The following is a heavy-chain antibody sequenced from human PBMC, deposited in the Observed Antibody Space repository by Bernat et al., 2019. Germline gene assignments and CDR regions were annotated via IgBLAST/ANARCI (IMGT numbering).Heavy chain of an antibody. D-gene: IGHD3-10*01. V-gene: IGHV1-24*01. Sequence: QVQLVQSGAEVKKPGASVKVSCKVSGYTLTELSMHWVRQAPGKGLEWMGGFDPEDGETIYAQKFQGRVTMTEDTSKDTAYMELSSLRSEDTAVYYWARGGGYGSGSYSMGGYWGQGTLVTVSS. CDR2: FDPEDGET. CDR3: ARGGGYGSGSYSMGGY. CDR1: GYTLTELS. J-gene: IGHJ4*02.